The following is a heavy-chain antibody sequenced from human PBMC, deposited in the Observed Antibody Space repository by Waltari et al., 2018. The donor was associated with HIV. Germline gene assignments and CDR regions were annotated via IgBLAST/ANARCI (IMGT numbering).Heavy chain of an antibody. J-gene: IGHJ6*02. CDR2: IWYDGSNK. Sequence: QVQLVESGGGVVQPGRSLRLSCAASGFTFSSYGMHWVRQAPGKGLEWVAVIWYDGSNKYYADSVKGRFTISRDNSKNTLYLQMNSLRAEDTAVYYCARDSSGYYYGSGYGMDVWGQGTTVTVSS. V-gene: IGHV3-33*01. CDR3: ARDSSGYYYGSGYGMDV. CDR1: GFTFSSYG. D-gene: IGHD3-10*01.